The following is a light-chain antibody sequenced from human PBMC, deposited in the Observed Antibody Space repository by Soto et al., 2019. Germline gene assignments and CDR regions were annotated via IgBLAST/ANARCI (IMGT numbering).Light chain of an antibody. V-gene: IGLV1-51*01. J-gene: IGLJ1*01. CDR3: GTWHNRLSVSYV. CDR2: DNN. CDR1: SSNIGNNY. Sequence: SVLRQPPSVSAAPGQNFTISCSGTSSNIGNNYVSWYQHLPGTAPKILIYDNNKRPSGIPDRFSGFKSGTSATLGITGLQTGDEADYYCGTWHNRLSVSYVFGNGTKVTVL.